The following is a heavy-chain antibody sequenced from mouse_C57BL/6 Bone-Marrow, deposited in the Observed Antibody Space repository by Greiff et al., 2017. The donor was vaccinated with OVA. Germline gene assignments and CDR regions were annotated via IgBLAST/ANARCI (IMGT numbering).Heavy chain of an antibody. CDR1: GYTFTSYW. Sequence: VQLQQPGAELVMPGASVKLSCKASGYTFTSYWMHWVKQRPGQGLEWIGEIDPSDSYTNYNQKFKGTSTLTVDKSSSTAYMQLSSLTAEDSAVYYCARGIYYYGSSYVDFDVWGTGTTVTVSS. J-gene: IGHJ1*03. V-gene: IGHV1-69*01. D-gene: IGHD1-1*01. CDR2: IDPSDSYT. CDR3: ARGIYYYGSSYVDFDV.